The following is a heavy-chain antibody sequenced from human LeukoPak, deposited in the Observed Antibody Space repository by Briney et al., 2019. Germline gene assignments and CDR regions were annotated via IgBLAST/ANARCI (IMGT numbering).Heavy chain of an antibody. CDR1: GYTFTSYG. J-gene: IGHJ3*02. V-gene: IGHV1-18*01. CDR2: ISAYNGNT. CDR3: ARDSDLYITMVRGVDAFDI. Sequence: ASVKVSCKASGYTFTSYGISWVRQAPGQGLEWMGWISAYNGNTNYAQKLQGRVTMTTDTSTSTAYMELRSLRSDDTAVYYCARDSDLYITMVRGVDAFDIWGQGTMVTVSS. D-gene: IGHD3-10*01.